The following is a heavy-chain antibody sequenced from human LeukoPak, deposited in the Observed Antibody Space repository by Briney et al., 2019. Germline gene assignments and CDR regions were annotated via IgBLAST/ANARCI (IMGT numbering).Heavy chain of an antibody. CDR1: TASVTSHH. D-gene: IGHD3-22*01. CDR3: ARDESSRDDSGGYHY. J-gene: IGHJ4*02. CDR2: VHFSGST. V-gene: IGHV4-4*07. Sequence: SSETLSLTCAVSTASVTSHHWAWIRQTAVKGLEWVGRVHFSGSTNYNPSLRSRVAISLDKSKNELFLTLKSVSAADTAVYYCARDESSRDDSGGYHYWGRGVLVTVSS.